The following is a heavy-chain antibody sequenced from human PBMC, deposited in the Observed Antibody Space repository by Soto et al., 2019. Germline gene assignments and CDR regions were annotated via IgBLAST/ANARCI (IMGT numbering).Heavy chain of an antibody. CDR1: GFTFSSYA. D-gene: IGHD6-19*01. Sequence: QPGGSLRLSCAASGFTFSSYAMHWVRQAPGKGLEWVAVISYDGSNKYYADSVKGRFTISRDNSKNTLYLQMNSLRAEDTAVYYCARGPNSSGWRYFDYWGQGTLVTVSS. CDR3: ARGPNSSGWRYFDY. V-gene: IGHV3-30-3*01. J-gene: IGHJ4*02. CDR2: ISYDGSNK.